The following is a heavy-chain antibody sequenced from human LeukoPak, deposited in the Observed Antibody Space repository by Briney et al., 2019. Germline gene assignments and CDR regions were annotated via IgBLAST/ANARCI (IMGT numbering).Heavy chain of an antibody. CDR2: IYWNDDK. Sequence: SGPTLVKPTQTLTLTCTFTGFSLSTSGVGVGWIRQPPAKTLDRLSPIYWNDDKPYTPSLKSRLTITKDTSKNQCVITMTNLDPVATATYYCAHRPCGYFDYCGQATLVT. CDR3: AHRPCGYFDY. D-gene: IGHD2-21*01. CDR1: GFSLSTSGVG. V-gene: IGHV2-5*01. J-gene: IGHJ4*02.